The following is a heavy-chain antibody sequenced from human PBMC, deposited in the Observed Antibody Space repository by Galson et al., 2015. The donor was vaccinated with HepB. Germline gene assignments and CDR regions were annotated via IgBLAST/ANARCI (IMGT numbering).Heavy chain of an antibody. CDR1: GFTFRNYA. J-gene: IGHJ5*02. CDR2: IWYDGSNK. CDR3: ARNGVQYTSSCWFDP. Sequence: SLRLSCAASGFTFRNYAMNWVRQAPGKGLEWVAVIWYDGSNKYYADSVKGRFTISRDNSKNTVYLQMNSLRAEDTAVYYCARNGVQYTSSCWFDPWGQGTLVTVTS. D-gene: IGHD6-13*01. V-gene: IGHV3-33*01.